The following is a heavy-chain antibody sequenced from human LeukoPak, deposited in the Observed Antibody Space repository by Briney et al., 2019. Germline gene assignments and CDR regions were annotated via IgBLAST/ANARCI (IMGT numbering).Heavy chain of an antibody. V-gene: IGHV1-2*02. Sequence: ASVKVSCKASGYTFTGYYMHWVRQAPGQGLGWMGWINPNSGGTNYAQKFQGRVTMTRDTSISTAYMELSRLRSDDTAVYYCARDVARTVTTAQWNWFDPWGQGTLVTVSS. CDR2: INPNSGGT. D-gene: IGHD4-17*01. CDR3: ARDVARTVTTAQWNWFDP. CDR1: GYTFTGYY. J-gene: IGHJ5*02.